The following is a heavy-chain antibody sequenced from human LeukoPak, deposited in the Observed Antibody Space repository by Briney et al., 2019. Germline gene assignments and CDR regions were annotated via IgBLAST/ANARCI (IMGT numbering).Heavy chain of an antibody. J-gene: IGHJ4*02. Sequence: GGSLRLSCAASGFTFSSYWISWVRQAPGKGLEWVANIKQDGSEKYYVDSVKGRFTISRDNAKNSLYLQMNSLRAEDTAVYYCARENLLTGLNWGQGTLVTVSS. CDR2: IKQDGSEK. CDR3: ARENLLTGLN. D-gene: IGHD3-16*01. V-gene: IGHV3-7*03. CDR1: GFTFSSYW.